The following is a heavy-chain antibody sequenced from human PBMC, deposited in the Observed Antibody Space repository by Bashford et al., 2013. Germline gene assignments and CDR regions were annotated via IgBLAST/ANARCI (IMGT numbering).Heavy chain of an antibody. CDR2: RPILETT. V-gene: IGHV1-69*06. CDR3: ARVSRGQYDSFDI. J-gene: IGHJ3*02. D-gene: IGHD3-10*01. Sequence: SVKVSCKASGYSFIGSYIHWVRQAPGQGLEWMGRDRPILETTKYAQKFQGRVTITADKSTSTAYMELSSLRSEDTAMYYCARVSRGQYDSFDIWGQGTMVTVSS. CDR1: GYSFIGSY.